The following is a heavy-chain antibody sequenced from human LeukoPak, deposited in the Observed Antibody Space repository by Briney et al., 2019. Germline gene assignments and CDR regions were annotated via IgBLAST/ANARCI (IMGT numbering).Heavy chain of an antibody. CDR1: GGPFSDYY. V-gene: IGHV4-34*01. D-gene: IGHD2-15*01. CDR3: ARSLYCSGGSCYSRNDY. Sequence: PSETLSLTCAVYGGPFSDYYWSWIRQPPGKGLEWIGEINHSGSTNYNPSLKSRVTISVDTSKNQFSLKLSSVTAADTAVYYCARSLYCSGGSCYSRNDYWGQGTLVTVSS. CDR2: INHSGST. J-gene: IGHJ4*02.